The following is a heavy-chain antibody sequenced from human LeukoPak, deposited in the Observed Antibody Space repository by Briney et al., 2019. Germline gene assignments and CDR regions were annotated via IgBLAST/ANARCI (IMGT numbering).Heavy chain of an antibody. CDR3: ASLAAAGDPDS. CDR1: GFTFSNYP. D-gene: IGHD6-13*01. V-gene: IGHV3-64*01. CDR2: ISTNGGST. J-gene: IGHJ4*02. Sequence: GGSLRLSCAASGFTFSNYPMYWVRQAPGKGLEYVSAISTNGGSTYYANSVKGRFTISRDNSKNTLFLQMGSLRTEDMAVYYCASLAAAGDPDSWGQGTLVTVSS.